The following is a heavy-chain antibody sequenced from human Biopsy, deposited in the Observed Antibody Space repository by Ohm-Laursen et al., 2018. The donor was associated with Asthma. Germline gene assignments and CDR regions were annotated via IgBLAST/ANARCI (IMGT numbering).Heavy chain of an antibody. Sequence: SLRLSCTASGFTFDDYAMHWVRQAPGKGLEWVSGISWNSGSIGYADSVKGRFTISSDNAKNSLYLQMNSLRAEDTALYYCAKGEWELLEANFDYWGQGTLVTVSS. D-gene: IGHD1-26*01. J-gene: IGHJ4*02. CDR1: GFTFDDYA. V-gene: IGHV3-9*01. CDR3: AKGEWELLEANFDY. CDR2: ISWNSGSI.